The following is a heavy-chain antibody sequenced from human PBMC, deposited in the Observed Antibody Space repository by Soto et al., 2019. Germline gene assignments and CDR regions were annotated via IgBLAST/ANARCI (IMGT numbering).Heavy chain of an antibody. V-gene: IGHV1-69*13. Sequence: VASVKVSCKASGGTFSSYAISWVRQAPGQGLEWMGGIIPIFGTANYAQKFQGRVTITADESTSTAYMELSSLRSEDTAVYYCARDFANYYDSSASGYSGMDVWAQGTTVTVSS. CDR3: ARDFANYYDSSASGYSGMDV. CDR2: IIPIFGTA. D-gene: IGHD3-22*01. CDR1: GGTFSSYA. J-gene: IGHJ6*02.